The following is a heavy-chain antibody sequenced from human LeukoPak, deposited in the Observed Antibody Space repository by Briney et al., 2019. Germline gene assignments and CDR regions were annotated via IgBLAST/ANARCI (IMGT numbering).Heavy chain of an antibody. CDR1: GFTFSLYW. D-gene: IGHD3-10*01. V-gene: IGHV3-7*01. CDR3: ASDGERDLPLEY. CDR2: IKYDGSEK. Sequence: PGGSLRLSCAASGFTFSLYWMSWVRQAPEKGLEWVANIKYDGSEKYYVNSVKGRFTISRDNAKNSLYLQMNSLRVEDTAVYYCASDGERDLPLEYWGQGTLVTVSS. J-gene: IGHJ4*02.